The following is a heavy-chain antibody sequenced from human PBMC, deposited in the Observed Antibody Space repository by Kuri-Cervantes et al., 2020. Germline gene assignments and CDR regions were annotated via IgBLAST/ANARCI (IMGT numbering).Heavy chain of an antibody. CDR1: GFTFSYYG. Sequence: GESLKISCAASGFTFSYYGMHWVRQAPGKGLEWVAGLSYDGNYKYYADSVKGRFTISRDNAKNSLFLQINSLRVEDTAVYYCATDKGYFAFDYWGQGTLVTVSS. D-gene: IGHD1-26*01. J-gene: IGHJ4*02. CDR3: ATDKGYFAFDY. CDR2: LSYDGNYK. V-gene: IGHV3-33*03.